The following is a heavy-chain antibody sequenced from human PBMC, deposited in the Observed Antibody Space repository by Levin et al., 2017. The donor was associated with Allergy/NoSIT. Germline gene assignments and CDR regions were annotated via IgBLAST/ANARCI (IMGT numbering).Heavy chain of an antibody. V-gene: IGHV6-1*01. CDR2: TYYMSKWSY. CDR3: ARDSWRRGWRFEN. J-gene: IGHJ4*02. D-gene: IGHD6-19*01. Sequence: SQTLSLTCAISGDSVSSNSAAWNWIRQSPSRGLEWLGRTYYMSKWSYDYAPSVKSRISISPDTSKNQFSLQLNSVTPEDTAVYYCARDSWRRGWRFENWGQGTVVTVSS. CDR1: GDSVSSNSAA.